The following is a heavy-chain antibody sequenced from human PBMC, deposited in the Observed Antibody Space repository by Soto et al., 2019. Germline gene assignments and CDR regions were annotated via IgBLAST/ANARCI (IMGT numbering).Heavy chain of an antibody. V-gene: IGHV3-23*01. CDR1: GFAFSSYA. D-gene: IGHD3-16*02. J-gene: IGHJ6*02. CDR2: ISGSGGST. CDR3: AQAITFGGVIDPYYYYGMDV. Sequence: GGSLRLSCAASGFAFSSYAMSWVRQAPGKGLEWVSAISGSGGSTYYADSVKGRFTISRDNSKNTLYLQMNSLRAEDTAVYYCAQAITFGGVIDPYYYYGMDVWGQGTTVTVSS.